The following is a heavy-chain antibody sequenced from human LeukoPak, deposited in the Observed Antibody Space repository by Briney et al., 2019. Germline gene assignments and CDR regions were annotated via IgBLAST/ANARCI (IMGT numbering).Heavy chain of an antibody. J-gene: IGHJ3*02. CDR1: GFTFSSYG. V-gene: IGHV3-30*18. CDR3: AKSRIVVVIRDAFDI. Sequence: GGSLRLSCAAPGFTFSSYGMHWVRQAPGKGLEWVAVISYDGSNKYYADSVKGRFTISRGNSKNTLYLQMNSLRAEDTAVYYCAKSRIVVVIRDAFDIWGQGTMVTVSS. D-gene: IGHD3-22*01. CDR2: ISYDGSNK.